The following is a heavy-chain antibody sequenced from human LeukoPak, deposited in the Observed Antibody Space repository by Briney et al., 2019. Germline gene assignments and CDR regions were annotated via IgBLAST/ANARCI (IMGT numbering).Heavy chain of an antibody. CDR2: INPNSGGT. Sequence: ASVKVSCKASGYIFTGYYMHWVRQAPGQGLEWMGWINPNSGGTNYAQKFQGRVTMTRDTSISTAYMELSRLRSDDAAVYYCARDSYDSSGYYPYYFDYWGQGTLVTVSS. CDR3: ARDSYDSSGYYPYYFDY. CDR1: GYIFTGYY. D-gene: IGHD3-22*01. J-gene: IGHJ4*02. V-gene: IGHV1-2*02.